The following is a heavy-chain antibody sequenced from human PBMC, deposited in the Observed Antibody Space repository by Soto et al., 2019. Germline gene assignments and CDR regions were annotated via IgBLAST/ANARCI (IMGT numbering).Heavy chain of an antibody. J-gene: IGHJ6*02. CDR3: ARYSTNWFQTEGMDV. CDR2: IDASGNT. Sequence: TSETLSLTCTVSVDSISTYYWSWIRRPAGKGLEWIGRIDASGNTNYNPSLKSRVTMSADTSKKQFSLKLTYVTAADTAVYYCARYSTNWFQTEGMDVWGQATTVTVSS. CDR1: VDSISTYY. V-gene: IGHV4-4*07. D-gene: IGHD2-8*01.